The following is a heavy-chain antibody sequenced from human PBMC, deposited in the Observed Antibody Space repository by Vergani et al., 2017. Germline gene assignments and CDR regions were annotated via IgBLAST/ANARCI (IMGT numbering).Heavy chain of an antibody. CDR1: GFTFSGSA. CDR2: IRSKANSYAT. D-gene: IGHD3-16*01. J-gene: IGHJ4*02. Sequence: EVQLVESGGGLVQPGGSLKLSCAASGFTFSGSAMHWVRQASGKGLEWVGRIRSKANSYATAYAASVKGRFTISRDDSKNTAYLQMNSLKTEDTAVYYCAKHFRCWGIDYWGEGTQVIVSS. CDR3: AKHFRCWGIDY. V-gene: IGHV3-73*02.